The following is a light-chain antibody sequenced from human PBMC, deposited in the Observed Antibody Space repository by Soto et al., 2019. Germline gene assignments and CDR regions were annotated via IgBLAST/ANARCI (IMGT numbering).Light chain of an antibody. CDR2: GVT. CDR1: SSDVGGYNY. V-gene: IGLV2-14*01. Sequence: QSVLTQPASVSGSPGQSITISCTGTSSDVGGYNYVSWYQQHPGIAPKLLIYGVTNRPSGVSTRFSGSKSGNTASLTISGLQAEDEADYRCSSYTSASTLLYLFGTGTKLTVL. CDR3: SSYTSASTLLYL. J-gene: IGLJ1*01.